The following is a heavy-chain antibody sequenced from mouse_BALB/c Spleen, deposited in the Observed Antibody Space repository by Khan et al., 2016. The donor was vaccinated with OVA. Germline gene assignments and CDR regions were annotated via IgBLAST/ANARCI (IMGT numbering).Heavy chain of an antibody. CDR3: ERKNYYGYAVDY. Sequence: EVQLVESGPGLVKPSQSLSLTCTVTGYSITTNYAWDLIRQLPGNKLEWMGYISYSGSTSYNPSLKSRISITRDTSTNPFFLQLNSVTTEDTATSYYERKNYYGYAVDYWGQGTSVTVSS. D-gene: IGHD1-1*01. V-gene: IGHV3-2*02. CDR2: ISYSGST. J-gene: IGHJ4*01. CDR1: GYSITTNYA.